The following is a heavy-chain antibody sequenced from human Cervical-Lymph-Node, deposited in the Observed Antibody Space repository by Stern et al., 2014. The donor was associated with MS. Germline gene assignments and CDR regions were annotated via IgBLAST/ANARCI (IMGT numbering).Heavy chain of an antibody. CDR3: ARDSSKGGSNY. J-gene: IGHJ4*02. CDR1: GFTFSSYG. Sequence: VQLVESGGGVVQPGGSLRLACGASGFTFSSYGMHWVRQAPAKGLEWVAVICYDGSNKNYADSVMGRFTISRDNSKNTLYLQMNSLRAEDTAVYYCARDSSKGGSNYWGQGTLVTVSS. V-gene: IGHV3-33*01. D-gene: IGHD2-2*01. CDR2: ICYDGSNK.